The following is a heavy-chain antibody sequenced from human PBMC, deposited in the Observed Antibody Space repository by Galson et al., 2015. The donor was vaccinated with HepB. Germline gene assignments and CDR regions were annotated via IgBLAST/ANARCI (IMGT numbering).Heavy chain of an antibody. CDR2: IYYSGST. J-gene: IGHJ4*02. V-gene: IGHV4-39*01. D-gene: IGHD3-10*01. Sequence: ETLSLTCTVSGGSISSSSYYWGWIRQPPGKGLEWIGSIYYSGSTYYNPSLKSRVTISVDTSKNQFSLKLSSVTAADTAVYYCARLWFGGWGQGTLVTVSS. CDR3: ARLWFGG. CDR1: GGSISSSSYY.